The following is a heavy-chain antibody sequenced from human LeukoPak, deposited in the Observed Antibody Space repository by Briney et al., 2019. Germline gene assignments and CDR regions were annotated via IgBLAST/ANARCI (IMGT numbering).Heavy chain of an antibody. CDR2: IKSDGGST. CDR1: GFTFSSYW. V-gene: IGHV3-74*01. D-gene: IGHD1-1*01. Sequence: PGGSLRLSCAASGFTFSSYWMHWVRQAPGKGLVWVSRIKSDGGSTSYADSVKGRFTISRDNAKNTLNLQMNSLRAEDTAVYYCARERKYDSNFDYWGQGTLVTVSS. J-gene: IGHJ4*02. CDR3: ARERKYDSNFDY.